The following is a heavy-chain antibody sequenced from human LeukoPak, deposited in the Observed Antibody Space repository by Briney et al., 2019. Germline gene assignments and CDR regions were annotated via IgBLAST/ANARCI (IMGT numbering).Heavy chain of an antibody. CDR2: INHSGST. V-gene: IGHV4-34*01. CDR3: ARGRSGSFTTYYDYGMDV. CDR1: GGSFSGYF. D-gene: IGHD3-22*01. Sequence: SETLSLTCAVYGGSFSGYFWIWIRQPPGKGLEWIGEINHSGSTKYNPSLKSRVTISEDTSKNHFSLTLSSVTAADTAVYYCARGRSGSFTTYYDYGMDVWGQGTTVTVSS. J-gene: IGHJ6*02.